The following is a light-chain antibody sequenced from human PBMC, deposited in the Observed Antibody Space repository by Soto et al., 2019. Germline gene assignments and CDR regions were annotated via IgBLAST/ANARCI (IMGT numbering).Light chain of an antibody. Sequence: QSVLTQPPSASGTPGQRVPISCSGSSSNIGTNTVNWYQLLPGTAPKLLIYSDDQRPSGVPDRFSASKSGTSASLAISGLQPEDEADYCCAAWDDSLNGRVVFGGGTKLTVL. CDR2: SDD. J-gene: IGLJ2*01. V-gene: IGLV1-44*01. CDR1: SSNIGTNT. CDR3: AAWDDSLNGRVV.